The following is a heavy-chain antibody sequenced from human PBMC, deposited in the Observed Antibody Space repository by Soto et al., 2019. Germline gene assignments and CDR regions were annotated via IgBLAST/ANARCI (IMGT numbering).Heavy chain of an antibody. D-gene: IGHD3-3*02. J-gene: IGHJ4*02. V-gene: IGHV3-48*03. CDR3: ARSTFLECN. CDR1: GFTSSSYE. CDR2: IGFSGSTK. Sequence: GGSLRLSCAASGFTSSSYEINWVRQAPWKGLEWVSYIGFSGSTKYYADSVKGRFNISRDNAKNSLFLQMNSMRVEDTAVYYWARSTFLECNGAQGTLVKGSS.